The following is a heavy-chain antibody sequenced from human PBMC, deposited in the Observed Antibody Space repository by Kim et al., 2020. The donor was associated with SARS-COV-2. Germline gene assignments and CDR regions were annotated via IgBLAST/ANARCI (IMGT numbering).Heavy chain of an antibody. D-gene: IGHD3-10*01. CDR1: GFTFSSYS. Sequence: GGSLRLSCAASGFTFSSYSMNWVRQAPGKGLEWVSSISSSSSYIYYADSVKGRFTISRDNAKNSLYLQMNSLRAENTAVYYCARDEETRIIGFGELSHAFDIWGQGTMVTGSS. CDR2: ISSSSSYI. J-gene: IGHJ3*02. V-gene: IGHV3-21*01. CDR3: ARDEETRIIGFGELSHAFDI.